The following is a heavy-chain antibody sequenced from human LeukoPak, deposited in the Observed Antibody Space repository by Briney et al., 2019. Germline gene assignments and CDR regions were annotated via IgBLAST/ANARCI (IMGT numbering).Heavy chain of an antibody. CDR3: ARNDILTGYYNDAFDI. V-gene: IGHV3-21*01. CDR2: ISSSSSYI. CDR1: GFTFSSYS. J-gene: IGHJ3*02. D-gene: IGHD3-9*01. Sequence: PGGSLRLSCAASGFTFSSYSMNWVRQAPGKGLEWVPSISSSSSYIYYADSVKGRFTISRDNAKNSLYLQMNSLRAEDTAVYYCARNDILTGYYNDAFDIWGQGTMVTVSS.